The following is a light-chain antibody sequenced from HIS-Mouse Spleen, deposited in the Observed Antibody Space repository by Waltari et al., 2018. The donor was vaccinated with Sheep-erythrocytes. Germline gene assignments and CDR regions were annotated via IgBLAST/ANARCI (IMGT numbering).Light chain of an antibody. J-gene: IGLJ3*02. V-gene: IGLV1-40*01. CDR3: SSYTSSSTWV. Sequence: QSVLTQPPSVSGAPGQRVTISCTGSSSNIGAGYDVHWYQQLPGTAPKLMIYEVSSRPSGVSNRFAASKSGNTSSLTISGLQAEDEADYYCSSYTSSSTWVFGGGTKLTVL. CDR1: SSNIGAGYD. CDR2: EVS.